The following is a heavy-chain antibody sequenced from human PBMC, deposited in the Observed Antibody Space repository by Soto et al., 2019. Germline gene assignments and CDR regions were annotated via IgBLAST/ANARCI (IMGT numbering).Heavy chain of an antibody. CDR3: ARHGFGSLHGLVDV. Sequence: SEPLSLTCTVSGASISSGGYYWSWFRQPPGKGLEWIGYIYYSGSTYYNPSLKSRVTISVDTSKNQFSLKLSSVTAADTAVYYCARHGFGSLHGLVDVWGQGTTVT. D-gene: IGHD3-10*01. V-gene: IGHV4-30-4*08. J-gene: IGHJ6*02. CDR2: IYYSGST. CDR1: GASISSGGYY.